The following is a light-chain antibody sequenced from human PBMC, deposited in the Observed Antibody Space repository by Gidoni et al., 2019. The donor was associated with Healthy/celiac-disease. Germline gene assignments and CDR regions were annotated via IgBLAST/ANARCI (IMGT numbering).Light chain of an antibody. CDR3: QQSYSTPQAYT. Sequence: DIQMPQSPSSLSASVGDRVTITRRASQSISSYLKWYQQKPGKAPKLLIYAASSLQSGVPSRFSGSGAGTEFTLTISSLQPEDFATYYCQQSYSTPQAYTFGQGTKLEIK. CDR2: AAS. J-gene: IGKJ2*01. V-gene: IGKV1-39*01. CDR1: QSISSY.